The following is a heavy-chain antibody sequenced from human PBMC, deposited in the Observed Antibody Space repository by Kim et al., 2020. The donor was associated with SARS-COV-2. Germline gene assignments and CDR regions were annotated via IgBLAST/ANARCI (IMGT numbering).Heavy chain of an antibody. V-gene: IGHV4-34*01. J-gene: IGHJ4*02. CDR2: INHSGST. D-gene: IGHD2-2*02. CDR1: GGSFSGYY. CDR3: ARVWPAAAIPGVDY. Sequence: SETLSLTCAVYGGSFSGYYWSWIRQPPGKGLEWIGEINHSGSTNYNPSLKSRVTISVDTSKNQFSLKLSSVTAADTAVYYCARVWPAAAIPGVDYWGQGTLVTVSS.